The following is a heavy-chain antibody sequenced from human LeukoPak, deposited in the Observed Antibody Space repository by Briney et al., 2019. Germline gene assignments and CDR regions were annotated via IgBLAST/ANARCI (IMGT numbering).Heavy chain of an antibody. CDR1: GFTVSSNY. D-gene: IGHD3-22*01. CDR3: AREEYYYDSSGYYNLGAFDI. CDR2: IYSGGST. Sequence: GGSLRLSCAASGFTVSSNYMSWVRQAPGKGLEWVSVIYSGGSTYYADSVKGRFTISRDNSKSTLYLQMNSLRAEDTAVYYCAREEYYYDSSGYYNLGAFDIWGQGTMVTVSS. V-gene: IGHV3-66*01. J-gene: IGHJ3*02.